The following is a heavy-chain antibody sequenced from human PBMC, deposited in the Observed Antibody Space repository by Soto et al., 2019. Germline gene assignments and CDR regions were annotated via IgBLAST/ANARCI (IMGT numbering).Heavy chain of an antibody. CDR1: GDSVSSNSAA. CDR2: TYYRSKWYN. Sequence: SQTLSLTCAISGDSVSSNSAAWNWIRQSPSRGLEWLGRTYYRSKWYNDYAVSVKSRITINPDTSKNQFSLQLNSVTPEDTAVYYCARESVDTLGYYYYGMDVWGQGTTVTVSS. D-gene: IGHD5-18*01. J-gene: IGHJ6*02. V-gene: IGHV6-1*01. CDR3: ARESVDTLGYYYYGMDV.